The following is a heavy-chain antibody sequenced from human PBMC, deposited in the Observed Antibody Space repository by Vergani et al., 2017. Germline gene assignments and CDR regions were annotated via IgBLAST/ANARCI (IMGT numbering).Heavy chain of an antibody. CDR1: GFTFSSYS. D-gene: IGHD5-18*01. V-gene: IGHV3-21*04. J-gene: IGHJ4*02. CDR2: ISSSSSYI. CDR3: AKDSNVDTAMVEN. Sequence: EVQLVESGGGLVQPGGSLRLSCAASGFTFSSYSMNWVRQAPGKGLEWVSSISSSSSYIYYADSVKGRFTISRDNAKNSLYLQMNSLRAEDTAVYYCAKDSNVDTAMVENWGQGTLVTVSS.